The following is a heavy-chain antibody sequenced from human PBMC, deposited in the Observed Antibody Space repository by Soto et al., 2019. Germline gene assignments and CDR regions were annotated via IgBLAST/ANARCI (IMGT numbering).Heavy chain of an antibody. CDR2: IDYSGTT. CDR1: GGSISRSSNY. CDR3: ARLCSGYSYGCYDY. D-gene: IGHD5-18*01. J-gene: IGHJ4*02. V-gene: IGHV4-39*01. Sequence: QLQLQESGPGLVKPSETLSLTCTVSGGSISRSSNYWGWTRLPPGKGLEWIGTIDYSGTTSHNPSLKSRVTISVDPSKNQFPLNLRSATAADTAVYYCARLCSGYSYGCYDYWGQGTLVTVSS.